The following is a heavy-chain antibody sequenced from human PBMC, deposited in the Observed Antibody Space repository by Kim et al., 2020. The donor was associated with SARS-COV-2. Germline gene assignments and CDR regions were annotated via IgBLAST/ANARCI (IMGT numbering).Heavy chain of an antibody. CDR3: VKGGGTLDD. J-gene: IGHJ4*02. Sequence: GSDTFYGDAGKGRFPISRDNAKNSLYLQMKNLGAEDTAVYYWVKGGGTLDDWGQGTLVTVSS. CDR2: GSDT. V-gene: IGHV3-7*01. D-gene: IGHD3-16*01.